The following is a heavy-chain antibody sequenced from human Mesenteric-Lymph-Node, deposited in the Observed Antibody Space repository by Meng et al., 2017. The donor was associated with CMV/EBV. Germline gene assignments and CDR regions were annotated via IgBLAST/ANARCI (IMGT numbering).Heavy chain of an antibody. Sequence: SETLSPTCAVYGGSFSGYYWGWIRQPPGKGREWDGEINHSGSTNYNPSLKSRVTISVDTAKNQFSLMRSSVTAADTAVYYCARGMAARPPYFDYWGQGTLVTVSS. V-gene: IGHV4-34*01. CDR1: GGSFSGYY. J-gene: IGHJ4*02. D-gene: IGHD6-6*01. CDR2: INHSGST. CDR3: ARGMAARPPYFDY.